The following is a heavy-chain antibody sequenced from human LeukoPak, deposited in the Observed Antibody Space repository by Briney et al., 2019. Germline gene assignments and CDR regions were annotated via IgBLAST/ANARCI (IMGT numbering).Heavy chain of an antibody. Sequence: GGSLRLSCAVSGFTFRDAAMTWVRQAPGKGLEWVSLISSSGNNAYYADSVKGRFTIPRDNSKNTLSLQMNSLRVEDTAIYYCARGRDGYNWIDYWGQGTLVTVSS. V-gene: IGHV3-23*01. CDR3: ARGRDGYNWIDY. CDR2: ISSSGNNA. CDR1: GFTFRDAA. J-gene: IGHJ4*02. D-gene: IGHD5-24*01.